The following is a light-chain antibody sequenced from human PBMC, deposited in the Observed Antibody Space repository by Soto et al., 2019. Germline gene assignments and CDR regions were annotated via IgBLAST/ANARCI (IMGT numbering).Light chain of an antibody. V-gene: IGKV3-20*01. CDR2: AAS. CDR1: QSVSSSQ. J-gene: IGKJ4*01. Sequence: EVVLAQSPGTLSLSPGERATLSCRASQSVSSSQLTWFQQKPGQAPRLLIYAASRRAAGIPDRFSGSGSGTDFTLTISSLQSEDFGFYYCQQYKQWPVAFGGGTKVEIK. CDR3: QQYKQWPVA.